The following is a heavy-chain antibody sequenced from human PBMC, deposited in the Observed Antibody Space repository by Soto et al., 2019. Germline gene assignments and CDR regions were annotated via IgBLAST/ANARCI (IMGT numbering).Heavy chain of an antibody. CDR1: GYTFTSYD. CDR2: MNPNSGNT. Sequence: ASVKVSCKASGYTFTSYDINWVRQATGQGLEWMGWMNPNSGNTGYAQKFQGRVTMTRNTSISTAYMELSSLRSEDTAVYYCARAYTYSSSSSGWIRFGWFDPWGQGTLVTVSS. V-gene: IGHV1-8*01. CDR3: ARAYTYSSSSSGWIRFGWFDP. J-gene: IGHJ5*02. D-gene: IGHD6-6*01.